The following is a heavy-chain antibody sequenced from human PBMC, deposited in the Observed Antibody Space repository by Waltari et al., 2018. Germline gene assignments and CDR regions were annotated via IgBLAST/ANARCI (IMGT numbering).Heavy chain of an antibody. J-gene: IGHJ2*01. Sequence: QVQLQQWGAGLLKPSETLSLTCAVYGGSFSGYYWSWIRQPPGKGLEWIGEINHSGSTNYNPSLKSRVTISVDTSKNQFSLKLSSVTAADTAVYYCARVNGGDYAVDWYFDLWGRGTLVTVSS. CDR1: GGSFSGYY. D-gene: IGHD4-17*01. V-gene: IGHV4-34*01. CDR2: INHSGST. CDR3: ARVNGGDYAVDWYFDL.